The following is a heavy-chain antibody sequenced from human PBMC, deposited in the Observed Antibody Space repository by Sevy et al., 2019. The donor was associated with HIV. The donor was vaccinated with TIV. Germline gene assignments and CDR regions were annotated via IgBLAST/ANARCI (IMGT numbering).Heavy chain of an antibody. CDR2: ISSNSNDI. CDR1: GFIFSNYN. D-gene: IGHD2-21*02. J-gene: IGHJ4*02. Sequence: GGFLRLSCAASGFIFSNYNMKWVRQAPGKGLERVSSISSNSNDIYYGDSVKGRFTISRDNAKNSLYLQMNSLRAEDTAVYYCARKMELLVPDYWGQGTLVTVSS. V-gene: IGHV3-21*01. CDR3: ARKMELLVPDY.